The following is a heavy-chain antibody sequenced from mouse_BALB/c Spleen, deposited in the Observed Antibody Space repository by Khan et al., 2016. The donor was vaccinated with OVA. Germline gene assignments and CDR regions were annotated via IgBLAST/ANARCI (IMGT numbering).Heavy chain of an antibody. V-gene: IGHV3-6*02. Sequence: QLEESGPGLVKPSQSLSLTCSVTGYSITNGYFWNWIRQFPGNNLEWMGYIRYDGNTNYNPSLKNRISITRDTSKNQFFLTLNSVTPEDTATFYCARGGRSGPAWFTYWGQGTLVTVSA. CDR2: IRYDGNT. CDR1: GYSITNGYF. J-gene: IGHJ3*01. CDR3: ARGGRSGPAWFTY. D-gene: IGHD3-1*01.